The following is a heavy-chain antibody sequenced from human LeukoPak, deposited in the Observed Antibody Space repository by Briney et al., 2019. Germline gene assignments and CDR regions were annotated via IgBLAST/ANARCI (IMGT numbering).Heavy chain of an antibody. Sequence: PGGSLRLSCAASGFTFSTYWMHWVRQVPGKGLEWVSSISSTSNYIYYADSMKGRFTISRDNAKNSLYLQMNSLRAEDTAVYYCASEWRDGHWGQGTLVTVSS. J-gene: IGHJ4*02. CDR2: ISSTSNYI. D-gene: IGHD3-3*01. V-gene: IGHV3-21*01. CDR3: ASEWRDGH. CDR1: GFTFSTYW.